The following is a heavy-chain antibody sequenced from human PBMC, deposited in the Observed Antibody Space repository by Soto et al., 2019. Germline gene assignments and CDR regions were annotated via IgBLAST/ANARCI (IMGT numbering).Heavy chain of an antibody. CDR3: ARTYCGGDCPFDY. J-gene: IGHJ4*02. Sequence: SETLSLTCTVSGGSVNSGSYYWSWIRQPPGKGLEWIGYIYYSGSTNYNPSLKSRVTISVDTSKNQFSLKLTSVTAADTAVYYCARTYCGGDCPFDYWGQGTLVT. D-gene: IGHD2-21*02. V-gene: IGHV4-61*01. CDR1: GGSVNSGSYY. CDR2: IYYSGST.